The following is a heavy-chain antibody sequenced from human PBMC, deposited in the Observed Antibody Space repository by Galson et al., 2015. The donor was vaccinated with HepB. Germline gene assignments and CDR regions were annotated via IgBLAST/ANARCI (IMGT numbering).Heavy chain of an antibody. CDR1: GFTVSSNY. J-gene: IGHJ3*02. CDR3: ARGGGQEGDAFDI. Sequence: SLRLSCAASGFTVSSNYMSWVRQASGKGLEWVSVIYSGGSTYYADSVKGRFTISRDNSKNTLYLQMNSLRAEDTAVYYCARGGGQEGDAFDIWGQGTMVTVSS. V-gene: IGHV3-66*01. D-gene: IGHD3-16*01. CDR2: IYSGGST.